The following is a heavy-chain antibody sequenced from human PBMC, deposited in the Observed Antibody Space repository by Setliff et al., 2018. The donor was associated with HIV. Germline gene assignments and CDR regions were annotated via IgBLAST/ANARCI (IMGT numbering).Heavy chain of an antibody. CDR1: GSIFSTYS. Sequence: PGGSLRLSCAASGSIFSTYSMNWVRQAPGKGLEWVSVIYSGGSTYYADSVKGRFTISRDNSKNTLYLQMNSLRAEDAAVYYCARAQAYISTWYFDYWGQGTLVTVSS. D-gene: IGHD6-13*01. CDR3: ARAQAYISTWYFDY. V-gene: IGHV3-66*01. J-gene: IGHJ4*02. CDR2: IYSGGST.